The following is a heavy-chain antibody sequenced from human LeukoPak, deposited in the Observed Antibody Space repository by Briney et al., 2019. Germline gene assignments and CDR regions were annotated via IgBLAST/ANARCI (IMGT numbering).Heavy chain of an antibody. D-gene: IGHD6-19*01. Sequence: ASVKVSCKASGYTFTGYYMHWVRQAPGQGLEWMGCINPNSGGTNYAQKFQGRVTMTRDTSISTAYMELSRLRSDDTAVYYCARDPAVGYTSGWPDYWGQGTLVTVSS. J-gene: IGHJ4*02. V-gene: IGHV1-2*02. CDR3: ARDPAVGYTSGWPDY. CDR2: INPNSGGT. CDR1: GYTFTGYY.